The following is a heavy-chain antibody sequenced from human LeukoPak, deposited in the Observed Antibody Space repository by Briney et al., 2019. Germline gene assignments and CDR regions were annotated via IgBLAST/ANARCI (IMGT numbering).Heavy chain of an antibody. V-gene: IGHV1-18*01. CDR3: ARPHSLGGSFYVFDY. D-gene: IGHD1-26*01. Sequence: ASVKVSCKASGYTFTSYGISWVRQAPGQGLEWMGWISAHNGNTNYAQKLQGRVTMTTDTSTNTAYMDLRSLRPDDTAVYYCARPHSLGGSFYVFDYWGQGTLITVSS. CDR1: GYTFTSYG. CDR2: ISAHNGNT. J-gene: IGHJ4*02.